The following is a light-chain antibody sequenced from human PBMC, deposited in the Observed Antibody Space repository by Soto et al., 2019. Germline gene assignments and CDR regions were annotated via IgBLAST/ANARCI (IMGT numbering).Light chain of an antibody. CDR3: SSYAGSGTPVV. J-gene: IGLJ2*01. CDR1: SSNVGGYNY. CDR2: EVS. Sequence: QSVLTQPASVSGSPGQSITISCTGTSSNVGGYNYVSWYQHQPGKAPKLMIYEVSNRPSGVSNRFSGSKSGNTASLTISGLQAEDEADYYCSSYAGSGTPVVFGGGTKLTVL. V-gene: IGLV2-14*01.